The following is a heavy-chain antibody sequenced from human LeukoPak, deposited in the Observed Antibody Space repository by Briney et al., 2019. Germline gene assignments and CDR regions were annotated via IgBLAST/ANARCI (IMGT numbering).Heavy chain of an antibody. CDR1: GGTFSSYA. CDR3: ASLYSSSSYYYGMDV. D-gene: IGHD6-6*01. Sequence: SVNVSCKASGGTFSSYAISWVRQAPGQGLEWMGGIIPIFGTANYAQKFQGRVTITADESTSTAYMELSSLRSEDTAVYYCASLYSSSSYYYGMDVWGQGTTVTVSS. CDR2: IIPIFGTA. J-gene: IGHJ6*02. V-gene: IGHV1-69*13.